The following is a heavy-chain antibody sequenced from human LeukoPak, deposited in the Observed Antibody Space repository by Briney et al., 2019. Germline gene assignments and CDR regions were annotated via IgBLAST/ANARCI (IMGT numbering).Heavy chain of an antibody. Sequence: PSETLSLTCAVYGGSFSGYYWSWIRQPPGKGLEWIGEINHSGRTNYIPSLKSRVTISVDTSKNQFSLKLSSVTAADTAVYYCASRPPYCGGDCYPYYFDYWGQGTLVTVSS. J-gene: IGHJ4*02. V-gene: IGHV4-34*01. CDR1: GGSFSGYY. D-gene: IGHD2-21*02. CDR2: INHSGRT. CDR3: ASRPPYCGGDCYPYYFDY.